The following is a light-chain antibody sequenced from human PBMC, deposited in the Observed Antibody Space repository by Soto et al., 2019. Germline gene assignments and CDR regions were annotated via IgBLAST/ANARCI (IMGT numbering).Light chain of an antibody. J-gene: IGKJ4*01. CDR1: QSLSNK. CDR3: QEYNNWHPIT. CDR2: GAS. Sequence: EILMTQSPATLSVSPGERATLSCRASQSLSNKLAWYQQKPGQAPRLLIYGASARATGIPARFSGSGSGTEFTLTISSLQSEDFAVYYCQEYNNWHPITFGGGTKVDIK. V-gene: IGKV3-15*01.